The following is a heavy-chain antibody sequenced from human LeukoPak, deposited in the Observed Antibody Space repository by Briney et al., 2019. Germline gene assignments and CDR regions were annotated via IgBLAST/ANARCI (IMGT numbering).Heavy chain of an antibody. Sequence: SETLSLTCTVSGGSISSSSYYWGWIRQPPGKGLEWIGSIYYSGSTYYNPSLKSRVTIPVDTSKNQFSLKLSSVTAADTAVYYCARRTIVVVLAATLGMDVWGQGTTVTVSS. CDR3: ARRTIVVVLAATLGMDV. J-gene: IGHJ6*02. CDR1: GGSISSSSYY. D-gene: IGHD2-15*01. V-gene: IGHV4-39*01. CDR2: IYYSGST.